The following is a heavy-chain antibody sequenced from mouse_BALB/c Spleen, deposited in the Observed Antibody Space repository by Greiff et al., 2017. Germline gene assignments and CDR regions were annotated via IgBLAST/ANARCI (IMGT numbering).Heavy chain of an antibody. CDR2: ISYSGST. Sequence: EVKLMESGPSLVKPSQTLSLTCSVTGDSITSGYWNWIRKFPGNKLEYMGYISYSGSTYYNPSLKSRISITRDTSKNQYYLQLNSVTTEDTATYYCARYGSSPGYFDYWGQGTTLTVSS. J-gene: IGHJ2*01. V-gene: IGHV3-8*02. D-gene: IGHD1-1*01. CDR1: GDSITSGY. CDR3: ARYGSSPGYFDY.